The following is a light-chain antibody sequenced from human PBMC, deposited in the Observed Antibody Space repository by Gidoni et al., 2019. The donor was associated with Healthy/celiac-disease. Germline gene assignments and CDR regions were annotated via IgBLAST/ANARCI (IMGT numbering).Light chain of an antibody. Sequence: EIVMTQSPATLSVSPGERATLSCRASQSVSSKLAWYQQKPGQAPRLLIYGASTRATGIPARFSGSGSGTEFTLTISSLQSEDFAVYYCQQYNNWYTFXQXTKLEIK. V-gene: IGKV3-15*01. CDR2: GAS. J-gene: IGKJ2*01. CDR1: QSVSSK. CDR3: QQYNNWYT.